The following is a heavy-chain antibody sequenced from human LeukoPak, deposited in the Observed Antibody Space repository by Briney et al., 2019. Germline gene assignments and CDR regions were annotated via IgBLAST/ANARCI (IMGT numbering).Heavy chain of an antibody. D-gene: IGHD3-16*02. V-gene: IGHV4-34*01. CDR1: GGSLSGYY. J-gene: IGHJ5*02. CDR2: INHSGST. Sequence: PSETLSLTCAVYGGSLSGYYWSWIRQPPGKGLEWIGEINHSGSTNYNPSLKSRVTISVDTSKNQFSLKLSSVTAADTALYYCARGGYDYVWGSYRPRWFDPWGQGTLVTVSS. CDR3: ARGGYDYVWGSYRPRWFDP.